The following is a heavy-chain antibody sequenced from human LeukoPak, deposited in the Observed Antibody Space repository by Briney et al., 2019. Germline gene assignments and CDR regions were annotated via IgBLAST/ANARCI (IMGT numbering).Heavy chain of an antibody. CDR1: GFTFSSYG. Sequence: GGSLRLSCAASGFTFSSYGMHWVRQAPGKGLEWVAVISYDGSNKYYADSVKGRFTISRDNSKNTLYLQMNCLRAEDTAVYYCATEYYYYDSSGYSDYWGQGTLVTVSS. J-gene: IGHJ4*02. CDR3: ATEYYYYDSSGYSDY. D-gene: IGHD3-22*01. CDR2: ISYDGSNK. V-gene: IGHV3-30*03.